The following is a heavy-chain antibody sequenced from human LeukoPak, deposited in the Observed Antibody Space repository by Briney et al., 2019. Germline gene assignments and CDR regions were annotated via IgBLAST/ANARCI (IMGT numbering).Heavy chain of an antibody. D-gene: IGHD5-12*01. V-gene: IGHV4-34*01. Sequence: PSETLSLTCAVYGGSFSGYYWSWIRQPPGKGLEWIGEINHSGSTNYNPSLKSRVTISVDTSKNQSSLKLSSVTAADTAVYYCARGPRLRLAKNFDYWGQGTLVTVSS. CDR3: ARGPRLRLAKNFDY. CDR1: GGSFSGYY. CDR2: INHSGST. J-gene: IGHJ4*02.